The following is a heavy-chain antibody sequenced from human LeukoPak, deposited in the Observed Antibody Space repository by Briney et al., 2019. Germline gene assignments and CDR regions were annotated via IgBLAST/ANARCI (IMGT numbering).Heavy chain of an antibody. CDR3: ASRGAFDI. CDR1: GFTFSTIW. CDR2: IKEDGGEK. Sequence: GGSVRLSCAASGFTFSTIWMTWVRQGQGKGLEWGANIKEDGGEKYYVDSVKGRFTSSRDNAKNSLYLQMNSLRAEDTAVYYCASRGAFDIWGQGTMVTVSS. J-gene: IGHJ3*02. V-gene: IGHV3-7*01.